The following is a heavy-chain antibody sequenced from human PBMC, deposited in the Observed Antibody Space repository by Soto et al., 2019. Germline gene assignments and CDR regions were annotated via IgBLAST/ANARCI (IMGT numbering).Heavy chain of an antibody. Sequence: GGSLRLSCAASGFTFSSYAMSWVRQAPGKGLEWVSAISGSGGSTYYADSVKGRFTISRDNSKNTLYLQMNSLRAEDTAVYSCAKKYFWSGYYYFDYWGQGTLVTVSS. CDR2: ISGSGGST. J-gene: IGHJ4*02. CDR1: GFTFSSYA. CDR3: AKKYFWSGYYYFDY. V-gene: IGHV3-23*01. D-gene: IGHD3-3*01.